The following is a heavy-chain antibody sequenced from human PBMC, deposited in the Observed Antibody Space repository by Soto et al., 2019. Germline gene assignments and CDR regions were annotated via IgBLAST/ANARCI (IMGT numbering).Heavy chain of an antibody. CDR3: ATWHEREHAFDV. CDR2: LYDVDGS. Sequence: DVQLVESGGGLIQPGESLRLSCAAFGLTISGKKYVAWVRQAPGEGLEWVSALYDVDGSFYADSVTGRFTTSSDSSKTTVYLQMNDLRHDDTAVYYCATWHEREHAFDVWGQGTTVTISS. D-gene: IGHD1-1*01. J-gene: IGHJ3*01. V-gene: IGHV3-53*01. CDR1: GLTISGKKY.